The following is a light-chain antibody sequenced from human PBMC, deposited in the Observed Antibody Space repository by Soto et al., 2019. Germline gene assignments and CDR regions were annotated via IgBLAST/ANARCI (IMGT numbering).Light chain of an antibody. V-gene: IGLV2-14*03. J-gene: IGLJ3*02. Sequence: QSALTQPASVSGSPGQSITIYCTGTSSDIGAFTSVSWYQQHPGKAPKLIIYDIIHRPSGVSDRFSGSKSVNKASLTVSGLQPEDEANYYCSSYSRTTTLAVFGDGTKLTVL. CDR3: SSYSRTTTLAV. CDR1: SSDIGAFTS. CDR2: DII.